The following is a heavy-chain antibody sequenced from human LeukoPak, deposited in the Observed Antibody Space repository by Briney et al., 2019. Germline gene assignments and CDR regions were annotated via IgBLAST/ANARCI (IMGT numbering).Heavy chain of an antibody. J-gene: IGHJ4*02. CDR1: GYPFCSYW. D-gene: IGHD6-19*01. Sequence: GGSLRLSCAASGYPFCSYWMTWVPQAPGRGLEWVASIKQYGSEKYYVDSGKGRFSISRANAKNALFMQRNSLRAEDTAVYYCAREYYYLMAVAGHYFDYWGQGTLVTVSS. CDR2: IKQYGSEK. V-gene: IGHV3-7*01. CDR3: AREYYYLMAVAGHYFDY.